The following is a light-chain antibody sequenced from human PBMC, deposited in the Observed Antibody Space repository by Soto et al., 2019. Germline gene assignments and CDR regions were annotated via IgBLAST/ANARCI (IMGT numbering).Light chain of an antibody. CDR1: QSINTY. Sequence: DIQMTQSPSSLSASVGDKVTITCRASQSINTYLSWYQKKPGEPPNLLLYTSSSLRSGVPSRFSGRGSGTDFTLTISSLQPEDFATYYCQQTYTTPWTFGQGTKVEIK. J-gene: IGKJ1*01. CDR2: TSS. V-gene: IGKV1-39*01. CDR3: QQTYTTPWT.